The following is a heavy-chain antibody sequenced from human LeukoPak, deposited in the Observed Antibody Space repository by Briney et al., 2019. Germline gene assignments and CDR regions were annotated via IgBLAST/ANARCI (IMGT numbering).Heavy chain of an antibody. CDR3: HGGYYYYGMDV. CDR1: GFTFSGFA. V-gene: IGHV3-73*01. Sequence: GGSLRLSCAASGFTFSGFAMHWVRQASGKGLEWVGRIRSKANSYATAYAASVKGRFTISRDDSKNTAYLQMNSLKTEDTAVYYCHGGYYYYGMDVWGQGTTVTVSS. J-gene: IGHJ6*02. CDR2: IRSKANSYAT.